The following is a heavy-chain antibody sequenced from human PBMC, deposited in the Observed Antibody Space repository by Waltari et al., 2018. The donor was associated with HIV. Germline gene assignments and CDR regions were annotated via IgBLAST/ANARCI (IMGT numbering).Heavy chain of an antibody. CDR1: GGSFSGYY. Sequence: QVHLEQWGTGLLRPSETLSLTCAVYGGSFSGYYWGWICQSPGRGLGWIGEVNHVGRTNYSPSLKGRVTVSVDTSKNQFSLTMRSVTAADTAVYYCARDSAPGLAVDDDDGEFFYYGLDVWGQGTTVTVSS. D-gene: IGHD6-19*01. CDR2: VNHVGRT. V-gene: IGHV4-34*01. CDR3: ARDSAPGLAVDDDDGEFFYYGLDV. J-gene: IGHJ6*01.